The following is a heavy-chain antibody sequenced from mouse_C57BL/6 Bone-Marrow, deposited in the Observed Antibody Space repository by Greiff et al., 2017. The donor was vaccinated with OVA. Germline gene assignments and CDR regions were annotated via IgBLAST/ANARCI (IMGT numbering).Heavy chain of an antibody. V-gene: IGHV1-63*01. D-gene: IGHD1-1*01. Sequence: QVQLQQSGAELVRPGTSVKMSCKASGYTFTNYWIGWAKQRPGHGLEWIGDIYPGGGYTNYNEKFRGKATLTADKSSSTAYMQLSSLTSEDSAIYYCARWAPTVVLDYWGQGTTLTVSS. J-gene: IGHJ2*01. CDR2: IYPGGGYT. CDR3: ARWAPTVVLDY. CDR1: GYTFTNYW.